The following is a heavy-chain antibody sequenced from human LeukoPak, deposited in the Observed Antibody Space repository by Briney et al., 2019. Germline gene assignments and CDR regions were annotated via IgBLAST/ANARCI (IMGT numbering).Heavy chain of an antibody. J-gene: IGHJ4*02. CDR2: INPNSGGT. V-gene: IGHV1-2*02. D-gene: IGHD1-26*01. CDR3: AGVSGNYDGRLDY. CDR1: GYTFTGYY. Sequence: ASVKVSSTASGYTFTGYYMHWVRQAPGQGLEWMGWINPNSGGTNYAQKFQGRVTMTRDTSISTAYMELSRLRSDDTAVYDCAGVSGNYDGRLDYWGQGTLVTVSS.